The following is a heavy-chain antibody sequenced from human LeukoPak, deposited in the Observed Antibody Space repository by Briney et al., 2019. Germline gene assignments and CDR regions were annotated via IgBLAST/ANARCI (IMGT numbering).Heavy chain of an antibody. V-gene: IGHV3-11*01. J-gene: IGHJ4*02. CDR2: ISSSGSTI. Sequence: PGGSLRLSCAASGFTFSDYYMSWIRQAPGKGLEWVSYISSSGSTIYYADSVKGRFTISRGNAKNTLYLQMNSLRAEDTAVYYCARDGYSSSWTDFDYWGQGTLVTVSP. CDR3: ARDGYSSSWTDFDY. CDR1: GFTFSDYY. D-gene: IGHD6-13*01.